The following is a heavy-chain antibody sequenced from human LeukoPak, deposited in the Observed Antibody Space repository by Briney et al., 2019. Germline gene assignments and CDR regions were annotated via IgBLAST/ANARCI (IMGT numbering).Heavy chain of an antibody. D-gene: IGHD2-2*01. CDR3: ARAMHQSGYYYGMDV. Sequence: PSETLSLTCTVSGYSISIGYYWGWIRQPPGTGLEWIGRIYHSGSTYYNPSLKSRVTISVATSKNQFSLKLSSVTAADTAVYYCARAMHQSGYYYGMDVWGEGTTVTVSS. CDR2: IYHSGST. V-gene: IGHV4-38-2*02. J-gene: IGHJ6*04. CDR1: GYSISIGYY.